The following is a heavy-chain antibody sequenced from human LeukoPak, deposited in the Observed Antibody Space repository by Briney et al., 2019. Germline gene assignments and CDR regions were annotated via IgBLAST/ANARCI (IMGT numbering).Heavy chain of an antibody. Sequence: GKSLRLSCAASGFTFSNYAMHWVRQAPGKGLEWVSLISSGGTYEYYADSVKGRFTTSRDNSKNTLYLQLNSLRAEDTAVYYCARDSTYYYDSGSSGPHYFDNWGQGTLVTVSS. J-gene: IGHJ4*02. CDR3: ARDSTYYYDSGSSGPHYFDN. CDR2: ISSGGTYE. V-gene: IGHV3-30*01. D-gene: IGHD3-10*01. CDR1: GFTFSNYA.